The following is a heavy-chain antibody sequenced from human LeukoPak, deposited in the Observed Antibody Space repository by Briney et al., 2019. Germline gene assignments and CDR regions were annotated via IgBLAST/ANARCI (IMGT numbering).Heavy chain of an antibody. CDR3: ARVGFWGADI. CDR1: GFTFSSYS. D-gene: IGHD3-16*01. Sequence: GGSLRLSCAASGFTFSSYSMNWVRQAPGKGLEWVSSISSGSSYIYYADSVKGRFTISRDNAKNSLYLQMNSLRAEDTAVYYCARVGFWGADIWGQGTMVTVSS. J-gene: IGHJ3*02. V-gene: IGHV3-21*01. CDR2: ISSGSSYI.